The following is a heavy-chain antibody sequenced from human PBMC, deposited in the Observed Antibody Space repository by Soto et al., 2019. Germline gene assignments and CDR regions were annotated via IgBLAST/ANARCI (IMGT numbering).Heavy chain of an antibody. CDR3: ASGLTSGDY. V-gene: IGHV1-46*01. CDR1: GYTFTSFY. CDR2: INPNGGST. J-gene: IGHJ4*02. Sequence: QVQLVQSGAEVKNPGASVKVSCKASGYTFTSFYIHWVRQAPGQGLEWLSIINPNGGSTNYAQNPQVRVTLTRDTCTNTVDMELSSHRSEDTAVYYCASGLTSGDYWVQATLVSVSS.